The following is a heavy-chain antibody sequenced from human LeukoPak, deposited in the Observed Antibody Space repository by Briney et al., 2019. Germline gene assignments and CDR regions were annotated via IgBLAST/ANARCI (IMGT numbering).Heavy chain of an antibody. CDR3: ARDRGSYSSSWYYNYYYYMDV. V-gene: IGHV1-18*01. Sequence: ASVKVSCKASGYTFTSYGISWVRQAPGQGLEWMGWISAYNGNTNYAQKLQGRVTTTTDTSTSTAYMELRSLRSDNTAVYYCARDRGSYSSSWYYNYYYYMDVWGKGTTVTVSS. CDR2: ISAYNGNT. J-gene: IGHJ6*03. CDR1: GYTFTSYG. D-gene: IGHD6-13*01.